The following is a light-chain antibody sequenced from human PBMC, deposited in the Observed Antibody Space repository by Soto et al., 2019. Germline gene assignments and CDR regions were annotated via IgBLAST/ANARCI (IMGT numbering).Light chain of an antibody. CDR3: SSYTSSSTLDVV. Sequence: QSALTQPASVSGSPGQSITISCTGTSSDVVGYNYVSWYQQHPGKAPKLMIYDVSNRPSGVSNRFSGSKSGNTASLTISGLQAEDEADYYCSSYTSSSTLDVVFGGGTKVTVL. CDR2: DVS. J-gene: IGLJ2*01. CDR1: SSDVVGYNY. V-gene: IGLV2-14*01.